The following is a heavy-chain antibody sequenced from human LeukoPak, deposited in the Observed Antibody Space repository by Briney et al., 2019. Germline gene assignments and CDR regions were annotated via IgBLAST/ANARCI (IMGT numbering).Heavy chain of an antibody. CDR3: AKRASLVSATPWFDP. CDR2: ISNSGDST. Sequence: PGASLRLSCAASGFTFSSYAMSWVRQAPGKGLEWVSDISNSGDSTYYADPVKGRFTISRDNSKNTLYLQMNNLRAEDTAVFYCAKRASLVSATPWFDPWGQGTLVTVSS. CDR1: GFTFSSYA. V-gene: IGHV3-23*01. J-gene: IGHJ5*02. D-gene: IGHD2-15*01.